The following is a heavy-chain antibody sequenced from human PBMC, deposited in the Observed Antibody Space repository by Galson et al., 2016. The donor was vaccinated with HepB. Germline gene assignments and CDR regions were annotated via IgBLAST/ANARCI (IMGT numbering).Heavy chain of an antibody. Sequence: SVKVSCKASGYTFTRFGITWVRQAPGQGLEWMGWISTYSGNTNYAQKLQGGITMITDTSTTTAYMELRSLRSDDTAVYYCAIDQYGHQEYNGYFDYWGQGTLVTVSS. CDR3: AIDQYGHQEYNGYFDY. CDR1: GYTFTRFG. CDR2: ISTYSGNT. J-gene: IGHJ4*02. D-gene: IGHD2/OR15-2a*01. V-gene: IGHV1-18*01.